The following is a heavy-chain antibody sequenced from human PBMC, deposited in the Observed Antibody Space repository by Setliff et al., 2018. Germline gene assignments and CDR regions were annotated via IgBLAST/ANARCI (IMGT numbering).Heavy chain of an antibody. V-gene: IGHV4-59*12. CDR1: GASISSYY. CDR2: IYYSGST. CDR3: ARGPRVTIFGVVAFDY. D-gene: IGHD3-3*01. Sequence: SETLSLTCTVSGASISSYYWSWIRQPPGKGLEWIGTIYYSGSTYYNPSLKSRVTISVDTSKNLFSLKLSSVTAADTAVYFCARGPRVTIFGVVAFDYWGQGILVTVSS. J-gene: IGHJ4*02.